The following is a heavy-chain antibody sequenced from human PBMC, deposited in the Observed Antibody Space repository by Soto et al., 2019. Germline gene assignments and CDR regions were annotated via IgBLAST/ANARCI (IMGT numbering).Heavy chain of an antibody. Sequence: QVQLVESGXXXXXXXXXLRLSCAASGFTFSSYGMHWVRQAPGKGLEWVAVIWYDGSNKYYADSVKGRFTISRDNSKNTLYLQMNSLSAEDTAVYYCARDGYCSGGSCYSVPVFDYWGQGTLVTVSS. CDR3: ARDGYCSGGSCYSVPVFDY. CDR1: GFTFSSYG. J-gene: IGHJ4*02. V-gene: IGHV3-33*01. CDR2: IWYDGSNK. D-gene: IGHD2-15*01.